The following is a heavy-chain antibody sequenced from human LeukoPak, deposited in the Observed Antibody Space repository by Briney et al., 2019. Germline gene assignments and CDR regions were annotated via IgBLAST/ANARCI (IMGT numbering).Heavy chain of an antibody. CDR1: GYTFTNYD. V-gene: IGHV1-8*01. D-gene: IGHD5-18*01. J-gene: IGHJ4*02. Sequence: ASVKVSCKASGYTFTNYDINWVRQAHGQGLEWMGWINPVTGKTGYAQKFQGRVTVTSNSSINTAYMDLSGLRSEDTAVYFCARRYTYGSDFDHWGQGTLVTVSS. CDR3: ARRYTYGSDFDH. CDR2: INPVTGKT.